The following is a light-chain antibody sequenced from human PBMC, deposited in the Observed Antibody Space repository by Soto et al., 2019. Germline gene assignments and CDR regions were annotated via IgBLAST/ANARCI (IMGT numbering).Light chain of an antibody. V-gene: IGLV2-8*01. J-gene: IGLJ1*01. CDR3: SSYAASHSYV. CDR2: EVS. CDR1: SSDVGGYNY. Sequence: QSVLTQPPSASGSPGQSVTISCTGTSSDVGGYNYISWYQHHPGKVPKLMIYEVSKRPSGVPDRFSGSRSGNTASLTVSGLQAEDEADYYCSSYAASHSYVFGTGTKVTVL.